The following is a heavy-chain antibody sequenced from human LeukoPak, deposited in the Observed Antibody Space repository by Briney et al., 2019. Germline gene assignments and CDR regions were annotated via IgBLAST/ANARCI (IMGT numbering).Heavy chain of an antibody. V-gene: IGHV4-34*01. CDR3: ARGPITGTVWFDP. Sequence: SETLSLTCAVYGGSFSGYYWSWIRQPPGKGLEWIGEINHSGSTNCNPSLKSRVTISVDTSKNQFSLKLSSVTAADTAVYYCARGPITGTVWFDPWGQGTLVTVSS. D-gene: IGHD1-7*01. CDR1: GGSFSGYY. J-gene: IGHJ5*02. CDR2: INHSGST.